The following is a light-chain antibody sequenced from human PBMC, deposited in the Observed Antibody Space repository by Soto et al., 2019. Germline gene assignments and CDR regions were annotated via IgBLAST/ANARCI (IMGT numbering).Light chain of an antibody. CDR3: QQYKSYRT. CDR2: EVS. V-gene: IGKV1-5*01. Sequence: DIQMTQSPSTLSASVGDRVTITCRARQSISSWLAWYQQRPGKAPKLLIYEVSTLESGVPSRFSGSGSGTEFILTINNLQPDDFATYYCQQYKSYRTFGQGTKVEIK. J-gene: IGKJ1*01. CDR1: QSISSW.